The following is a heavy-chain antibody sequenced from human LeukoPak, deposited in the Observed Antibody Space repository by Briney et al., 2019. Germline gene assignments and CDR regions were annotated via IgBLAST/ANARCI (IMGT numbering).Heavy chain of an antibody. J-gene: IGHJ4*02. D-gene: IGHD6-19*01. CDR3: ARDLQWLSY. CDR2: ISSSSSAI. CDR1: GFTFSKAW. V-gene: IGHV3-48*04. Sequence: GGFLRLSCAASGFTFSKAWMSWVRQAPGKGLEWVSYISSSSSAIYYADSVKGRFTISRDNAKNSVYLQMNSLRVEDTAVYYCARDLQWLSYWGQGTLVTVSS.